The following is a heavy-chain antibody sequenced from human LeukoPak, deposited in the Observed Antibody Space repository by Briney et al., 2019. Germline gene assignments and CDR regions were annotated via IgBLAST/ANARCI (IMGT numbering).Heavy chain of an antibody. CDR2: ILTSGST. J-gene: IGHJ4*02. CDR3: AREFSYGSNGRGFDY. CDR1: SGSISSYY. D-gene: IGHD4-17*01. Sequence: SETLSLTCTVSSGSISSYYWSWIRQPAGKGLEWNGRILTSGSTNYNPSLQSRVTMSVDTSKNQFSLKLNSMTAADTAVYYCAREFSYGSNGRGFDYWGQGTLVTVSS. V-gene: IGHV4-4*07.